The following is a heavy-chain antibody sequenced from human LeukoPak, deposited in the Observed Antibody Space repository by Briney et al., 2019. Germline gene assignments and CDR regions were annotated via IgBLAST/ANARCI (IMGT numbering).Heavy chain of an antibody. Sequence: ASVKVSCKASGYTFTGYYMHWVRQAPGQGPEWMGWINPNSGGTNYAQKFQGRVTMTRDTSISTAYMELSRLRSDDTAVYYCARDNSPTIFGVVMGPGDYYYGMDVWGQGTTVTVSS. J-gene: IGHJ6*02. CDR3: ARDNSPTIFGVVMGPGDYYYGMDV. V-gene: IGHV1-2*02. CDR1: GYTFTGYY. D-gene: IGHD3-3*01. CDR2: INPNSGGT.